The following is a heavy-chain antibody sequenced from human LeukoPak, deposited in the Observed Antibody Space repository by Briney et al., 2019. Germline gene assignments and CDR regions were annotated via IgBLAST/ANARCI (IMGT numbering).Heavy chain of an antibody. V-gene: IGHV3-21*01. J-gene: IGHJ4*02. D-gene: IGHD2-2*01. CDR2: ISSSSSYI. Sequence: GGSLRLSCAASGFTFSSYSMNWVRQAPGKGLEWGSSISSSSSYIYYADSVKGRFTISRDNAKNSLYLQMNSLRAEDTAVYYCARDGGVDCSSTSCYPNWGQGTLVTVSS. CDR1: GFTFSSYS. CDR3: ARDGGVDCSSTSCYPN.